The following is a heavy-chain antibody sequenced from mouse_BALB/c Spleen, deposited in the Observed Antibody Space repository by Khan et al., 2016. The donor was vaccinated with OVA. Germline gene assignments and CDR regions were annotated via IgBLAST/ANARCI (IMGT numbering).Heavy chain of an antibody. CDR3: ARGYDFFAS. CDR2: VNPNTDNI. J-gene: IGHJ3*01. D-gene: IGHD2-14*01. Sequence: VQLQQSGPDLVKPGASVKLSCKASGYSFTLYYMSWVKQSHGKSLEWIGRVNPNTDNINYNQEFKGKAILTVDKSSNPALLELRRLTSEDSAVYLCARGYDFFASWGQGTLVTVSA. V-gene: IGHV1-26*01. CDR1: GYSFTLYY.